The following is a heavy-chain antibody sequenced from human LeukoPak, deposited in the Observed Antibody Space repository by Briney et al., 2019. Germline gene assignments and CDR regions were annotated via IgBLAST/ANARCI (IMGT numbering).Heavy chain of an antibody. D-gene: IGHD2-2*01. Sequence: SQTLSLTCTVSGDTVSGDSVNSGTYYWNGIRQPAGQGLEWIGRIYNSRFTNYNPSLKGRVPISVDTSKNQFSLKLSSVTAADTAVYYCARSTSRFDSWGQGTLVTVSS. CDR1: GDSVNSGTYY. CDR3: ARSTSRFDS. V-gene: IGHV4-61*02. J-gene: IGHJ4*02. CDR2: IYNSRFT.